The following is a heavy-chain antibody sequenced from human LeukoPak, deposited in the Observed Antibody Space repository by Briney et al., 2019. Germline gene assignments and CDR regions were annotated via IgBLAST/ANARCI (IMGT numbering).Heavy chain of an antibody. V-gene: IGHV1-2*02. CDR1: GYTFTGYY. CDR3: ARVSLYSGSPSNAFDY. CDR2: INPNSGGT. D-gene: IGHD1-26*01. Sequence: ASVKVSCKASGYTFTGYYMHWVRQAPGQGLEWMGWINPNSGGTNYAQKFQGRVTMTRDTSISTVYMELSRLRSDDTAVYYCARVSLYSGSPSNAFDYWGQGTLVTVSS. J-gene: IGHJ4*02.